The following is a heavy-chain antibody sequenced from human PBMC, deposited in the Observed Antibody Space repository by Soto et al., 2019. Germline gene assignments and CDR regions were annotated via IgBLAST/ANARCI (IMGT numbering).Heavy chain of an antibody. J-gene: IGHJ4*02. V-gene: IGHV3-30-3*01. CDR2: ISYDGSNK. CDR3: ARDSGGTAMALDY. D-gene: IGHD5-18*01. CDR1: GFTISSYA. Sequence: GGSMRLSCAASGFTISSYAMHWVRQAPGKGLEWVAVISYDGSNKYYADSVKGRFTISRDNSKNTLYLQMNSLRAEDTAVYYCARDSGGTAMALDYWGQGTLVTVSS.